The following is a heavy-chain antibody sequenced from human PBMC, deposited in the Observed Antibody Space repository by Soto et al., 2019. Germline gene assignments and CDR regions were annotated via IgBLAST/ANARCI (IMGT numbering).Heavy chain of an antibody. D-gene: IGHD5-12*01. CDR2: ISGSGGST. CDR1: GFTFSSYA. J-gene: IGHJ4*02. V-gene: IGHV3-23*01. Sequence: GGSLRLSCAASGFTFSSYAMSWVRQAPGKGLEWVSAISGSGGSTYYADSVKGRFTISRDNSKNTLYLQMNSLRAEDTAVYYCAKDIVATIYPDAGDYWGQGTLVTVSS. CDR3: AKDIVATIYPDAGDY.